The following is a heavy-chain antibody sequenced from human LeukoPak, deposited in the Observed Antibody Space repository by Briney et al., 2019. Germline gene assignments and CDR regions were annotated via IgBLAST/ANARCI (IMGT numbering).Heavy chain of an antibody. J-gene: IGHJ6*02. CDR2: FDPEDGET. D-gene: IGHD2-2*01. Sequence: GASVKVSCKVSGYTLTELSMHWVRQAPGKGLEWMGGFDPEDGETVYAQKFQGRVTMTEDTSTDTAYMELSSLRSEDTAVYYCATVAHIVVVPAATKAYYYGMDVWGQGTTVTVSS. CDR3: ATVAHIVVVPAATKAYYYGMDV. V-gene: IGHV1-24*01. CDR1: GYTLTELS.